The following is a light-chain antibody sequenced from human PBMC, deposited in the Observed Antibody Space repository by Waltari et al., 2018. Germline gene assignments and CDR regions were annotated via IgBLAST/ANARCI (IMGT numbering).Light chain of an antibody. J-gene: IGLJ2*01. V-gene: IGLV2-23*01. CDR1: SSDVGPYDL. CDR3: SSYGGSRSHVL. CDR2: EGT. Sequence: QSALSQPPSVSGSPGHSITISCTGTSSDVGPYDLVSWYQQHPGKAPKLIIYEGTKRPSGDSNRFSGSKSGITASLTISGLQAEDEADYYCSSYGGSRSHVLFGGGTKLTVL.